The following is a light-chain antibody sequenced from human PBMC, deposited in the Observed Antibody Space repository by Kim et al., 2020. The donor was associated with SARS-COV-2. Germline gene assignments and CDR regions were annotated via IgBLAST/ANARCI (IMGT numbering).Light chain of an antibody. CDR2: HDS. CDR3: QVWDTRSNRVV. V-gene: IGLV3-21*02. CDR1: NIEAKS. J-gene: IGLJ2*01. Sequence: APGQTARITCGGNNIEAKSVHWYQQKPGQAPVLVMYHDSDRPSGIPERFSGSNSGNTATLTISRVAAGDEADYYCQVWDTRSNRVVFGGGTQLTVL.